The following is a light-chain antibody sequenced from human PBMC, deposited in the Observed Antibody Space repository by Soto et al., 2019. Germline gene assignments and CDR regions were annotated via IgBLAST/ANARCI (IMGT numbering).Light chain of an antibody. V-gene: IGLV1-40*01. CDR2: DNN. Sequence: QSVLTQPPSVSGAPGQRVTISCTGSSSNIGAGYDVHWYQQLPGTAPKLRIYDNNIRPSGVPDRFSGSKSGASASLAITGLQGVDEADYYCQYYDIRWGGSCVFGTGTKVTV. J-gene: IGLJ1*01. CDR3: QYYDIRWGGSCV. CDR1: SSNIGAGYD.